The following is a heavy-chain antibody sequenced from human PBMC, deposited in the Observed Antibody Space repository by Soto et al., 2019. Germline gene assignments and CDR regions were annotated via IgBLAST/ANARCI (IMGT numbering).Heavy chain of an antibody. V-gene: IGHV1-18*01. D-gene: IGHD6-19*01. J-gene: IGHJ6*02. CDR3: ARDDVSEAVAGKNSYYYYGMDV. Sequence: GASVKVSCKASGYTFTSYGISWVRQAPGQGLEWMGWISAYNGNTNYAQKFQGRVTITADESTSTAYMELSSLRSEDTAVYYCARDDVSEAVAGKNSYYYYGMDVWGQGTTVTVSS. CDR1: GYTFTSYG. CDR2: ISAYNGNT.